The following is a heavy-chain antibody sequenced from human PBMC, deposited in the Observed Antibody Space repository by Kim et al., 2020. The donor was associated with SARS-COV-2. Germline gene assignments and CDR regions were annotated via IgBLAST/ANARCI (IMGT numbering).Heavy chain of an antibody. CDR3: ARPSEGYYYDSKGRAFDI. CDR1: GYTFTSYA. D-gene: IGHD3-22*01. J-gene: IGHJ3*02. V-gene: IGHV1-3*01. Sequence: ASVKVSCKASGYTFTSYAMHWVRQAPGQRLEWMGWINAGNGNTKYSQKFQGRVTITRDTSASTAYMELSSLRSEDTAVYYCARPSEGYYYDSKGRAFDIWGQGTMVTVSS. CDR2: INAGNGNT.